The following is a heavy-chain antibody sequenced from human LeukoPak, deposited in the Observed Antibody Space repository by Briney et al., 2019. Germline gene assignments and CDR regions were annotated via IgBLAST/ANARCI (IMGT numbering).Heavy chain of an antibody. Sequence: EASVKVSCKACGYGSTSYDVNWVRQATGQGGEWMGWRNPKSGNTGYAQTFQGRVTMNRNTSIPTAYMDLSSLRSEDTAVYYCARGRGDYSDYSADNWFDPCGPGTLVTASP. CDR3: ARGRGDYSDYSADNWFDP. CDR2: RNPKSGNT. CDR1: GYGSTSYD. J-gene: IGHJ5*02. V-gene: IGHV1-8*01. D-gene: IGHD4-11*01.